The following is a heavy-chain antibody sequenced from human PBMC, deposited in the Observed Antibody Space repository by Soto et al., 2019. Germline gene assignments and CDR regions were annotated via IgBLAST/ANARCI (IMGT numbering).Heavy chain of an antibody. V-gene: IGHV3-64*04. CDR3: AKAWTYYYDSSGYYSQDYYYGMDV. J-gene: IGHJ6*02. CDR2: ISGSGGST. CDR1: GLTFSTYA. D-gene: IGHD3-22*01. Sequence: PGGSLRLSCAASGLTFSTYAMHWVRQAPGKGLEYVSAISGSGGSTYYANSVKGRFTISRDNSKNTLYLQMNSLRAEDTAVYYCAKAWTYYYDSSGYYSQDYYYGMDVWGQGTTVTVSS.